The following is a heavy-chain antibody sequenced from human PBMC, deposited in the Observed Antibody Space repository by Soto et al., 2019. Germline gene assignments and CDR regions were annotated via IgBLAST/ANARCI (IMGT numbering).Heavy chain of an antibody. J-gene: IGHJ3*02. Sequence: QVQLVQSGAEGKKPGASVKVSCKASGYTFTSYAMHWVRQAPGQRLEWMGWINAGNGNTKYSQKFQGRVTITRDTSASTAYMELSSLRSEDTAVYYCARVRGIVVVPAAIDDAFDIWGQGTMVTVSS. CDR2: INAGNGNT. D-gene: IGHD2-2*02. V-gene: IGHV1-3*01. CDR3: ARVRGIVVVPAAIDDAFDI. CDR1: GYTFTSYA.